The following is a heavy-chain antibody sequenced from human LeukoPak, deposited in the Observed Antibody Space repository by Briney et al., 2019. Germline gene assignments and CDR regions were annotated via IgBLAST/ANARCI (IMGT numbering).Heavy chain of an antibody. CDR2: IRYDGSNK. Sequence: GGSLRLSCAASGFTFSSYGMHWVRQAPGKGLEWVAFIRYDGSNKYYADSVKGRFTISRDNAKNSLYLQMNSLRAEDTAVYYCARESSGYLHAFDIWGQGTMVTVSS. D-gene: IGHD3-22*01. J-gene: IGHJ3*02. V-gene: IGHV3-30*02. CDR3: ARESSGYLHAFDI. CDR1: GFTFSSYG.